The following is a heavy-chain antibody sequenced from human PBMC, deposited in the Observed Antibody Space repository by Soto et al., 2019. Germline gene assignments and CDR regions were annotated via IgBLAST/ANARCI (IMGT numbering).Heavy chain of an antibody. CDR2: ISHDGSTK. Sequence: QAQLVESGGGVVQPGRSLRLSCEASGFTFNIYAFHWVRQAPGKGLEWVALISHDGSTKYYADSVKGRFTISRDTSTNTIYLQMNRLRPEDTAVYYCARDYSLYDYYYFYGLDVWGQGTTATVSS. CDR3: ARDYSLYDYYYFYGLDV. J-gene: IGHJ6*02. CDR1: GFTFNIYA. V-gene: IGHV3-30-3*01. D-gene: IGHD2-21*01.